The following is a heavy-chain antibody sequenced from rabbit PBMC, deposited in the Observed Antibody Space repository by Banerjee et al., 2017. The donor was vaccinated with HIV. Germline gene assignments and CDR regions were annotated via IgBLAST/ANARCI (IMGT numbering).Heavy chain of an antibody. CDR2: INTSSGNT. V-gene: IGHV1S45*01. CDR3: ARDGYAGYVNYGYYFNG. Sequence: QEQLVEYGGDLVKPGASLTLTCKASGFSFSNKYVMCWVRQAPGKGLEWIACINTSSGNTVYASWAKGRFTISRTSSTTVTLQMTSLTAADTATYFCARDGYAGYVNYGYYFNGWGPGTLVTVS. CDR1: GFSFSNKYV. D-gene: IGHD7-1*01. J-gene: IGHJ4*01.